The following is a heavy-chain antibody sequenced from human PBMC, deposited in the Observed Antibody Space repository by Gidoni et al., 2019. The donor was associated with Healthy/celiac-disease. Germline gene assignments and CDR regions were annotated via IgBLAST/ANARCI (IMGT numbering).Heavy chain of an antibody. Sequence: EVQLVESGGGLVQPGGSLRLSCAASGFTFSSYWMHWVRQAPGKGLVWVSRINSDGSSTSYADSGKGRFTISRDNAKNTLYLQMNSLRAEDTAVYYCARDSDYYDSSGYYPMDYWGQGTLVTVSS. J-gene: IGHJ4*02. V-gene: IGHV3-74*01. CDR1: GFTFSSYW. CDR3: ARDSDYYDSSGYYPMDY. CDR2: INSDGSST. D-gene: IGHD3-22*01.